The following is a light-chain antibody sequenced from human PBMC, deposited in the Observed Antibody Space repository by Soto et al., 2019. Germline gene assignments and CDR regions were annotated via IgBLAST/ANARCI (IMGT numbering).Light chain of an antibody. Sequence: QAVVTQPPSVSGAPGQRVTISCTGSSSNIGAGYDVHWYRHLPGTAPKLLIYVNSNRPSGVPDRFSGSKSGTSASLAITGLQAEDEADYYCQSYDNSLSGSRVFGGGTKLTVL. CDR2: VNS. CDR3: QSYDNSLSGSRV. V-gene: IGLV1-40*01. J-gene: IGLJ3*02. CDR1: SSNIGAGYD.